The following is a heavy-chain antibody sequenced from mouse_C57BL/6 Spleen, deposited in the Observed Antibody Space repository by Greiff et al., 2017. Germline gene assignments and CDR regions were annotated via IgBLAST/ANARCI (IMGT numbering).Heavy chain of an antibody. D-gene: IGHD2-3*01. J-gene: IGHJ2*01. CDR3: ASLDGPDY. Sequence: DVQLVESGGDLVKPGGSLKLSCAASGFTFSSYGMSWVRQTPDKRLEWVATISSGGSYTYYPDSVKGRFTISRDKAKNTLYLQISSLKSEDTAMYYCASLDGPDYWGQGTTLTVSS. CDR2: ISSGGSYT. V-gene: IGHV5-6*01. CDR1: GFTFSSYG.